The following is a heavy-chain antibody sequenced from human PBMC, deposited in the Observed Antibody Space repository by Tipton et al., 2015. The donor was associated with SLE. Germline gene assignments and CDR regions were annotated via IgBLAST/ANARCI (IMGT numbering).Heavy chain of an antibody. CDR2: IYYSGST. V-gene: IGHV4-61*05. Sequence: TLSLTCSVSGGSIRNTSYYWGWIRQPPGKGLEWIGYIYYSGSTTYKPSLKSRVSLSIDTSKNQFSLKLSSVTAADTAMYYCARGSSWSGFSFDAFDLWGQGTMVTVSS. D-gene: IGHD3-3*01. J-gene: IGHJ3*01. CDR1: GGSIRNTSYY. CDR3: ARGSSWSGFSFDAFDL.